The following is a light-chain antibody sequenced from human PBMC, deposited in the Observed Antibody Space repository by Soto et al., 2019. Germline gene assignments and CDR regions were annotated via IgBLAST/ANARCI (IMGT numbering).Light chain of an antibody. Sequence: QSVLTQPPSVSGAPGQRVTISCTRSSSNIGAGYDVHWYQQLPGTAPKLLIYGNSNRPSGVPDRFSGSKSGTSASLAITGLQAEDEADYYCQSYDSSLSGFLVFGGGTQLTVL. CDR2: GNS. V-gene: IGLV1-40*01. CDR1: SSNIGAGYD. CDR3: QSYDSSLSGFLV. J-gene: IGLJ2*01.